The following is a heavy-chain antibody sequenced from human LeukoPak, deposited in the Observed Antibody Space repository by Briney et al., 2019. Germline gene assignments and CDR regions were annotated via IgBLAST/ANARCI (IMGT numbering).Heavy chain of an antibody. V-gene: IGHV1-2*02. CDR3: ARDEVGFGELSPLYYYYYMDV. Sequence: ASVKVSCKASGYTFTGYYMHWVRQAPGQGLEWMGWINPNSGGTNYAQKFQGRVTITADESTSTAYMELSSLRSEDTAVYYCARDEVGFGELSPLYYYYYMDVWGKGTTVTISS. D-gene: IGHD3-10*01. CDR2: INPNSGGT. CDR1: GYTFTGYY. J-gene: IGHJ6*03.